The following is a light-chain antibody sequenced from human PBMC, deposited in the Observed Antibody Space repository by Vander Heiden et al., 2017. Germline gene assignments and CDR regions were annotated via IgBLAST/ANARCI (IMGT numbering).Light chain of an antibody. CDR2: LSSDGSH. CDR3: QTWGTGIRV. J-gene: IGLJ2*01. CDR1: SGHSSYD. Sequence: QLVVTQSPSASASLGASVKLTCTLSSGHSSYDIAWHQQQPEKGPRFLMKLSSDGSHSKGDGIPDRFSGSSSGAERYLTISSLHSEDEADYYCQTWGTGIRVFGGGTKLTVL. V-gene: IGLV4-69*01.